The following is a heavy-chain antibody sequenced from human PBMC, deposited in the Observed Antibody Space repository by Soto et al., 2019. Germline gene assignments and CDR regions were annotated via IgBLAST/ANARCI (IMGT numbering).Heavy chain of an antibody. J-gene: IGHJ4*02. V-gene: IGHV1-18*01. Sequence: QVQLVQSGAEVKKPGASVKVSCKASGYTFTSYGISWVRQAPGQGLEWMGWISANNGNTKYAQKLQGRVTMTTHTSTSTAHMELRSPRSDDAAVYYCARDLHVGALEYWGQGTLVTVSS. CDR3: ARDLHVGALEY. CDR2: ISANNGNT. CDR1: GYTFTSYG. D-gene: IGHD1-26*01.